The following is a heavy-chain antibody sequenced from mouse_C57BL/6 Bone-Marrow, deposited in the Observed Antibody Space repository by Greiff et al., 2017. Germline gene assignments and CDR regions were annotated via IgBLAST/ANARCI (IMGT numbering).Heavy chain of an antibody. V-gene: IGHV5-16*01. CDR3: ARDPYYYGSSYDGYFDV. Sequence: EVKVVESEGGLVQPGSSMKLSCTASGFTFSDYYMAWVRQVPEKGLEWVANINYDGSSTYYLDSLKSRFIISRDNAKNILYLQMSSLKSEDTATYYCARDPYYYGSSYDGYFDVWGTGTTVTVSS. D-gene: IGHD1-1*01. J-gene: IGHJ1*03. CDR1: GFTFSDYY. CDR2: INYDGSST.